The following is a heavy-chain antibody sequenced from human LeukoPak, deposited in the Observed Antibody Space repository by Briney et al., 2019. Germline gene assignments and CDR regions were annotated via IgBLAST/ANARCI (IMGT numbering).Heavy chain of an antibody. D-gene: IGHD1-26*01. CDR3: ARGGPYSGSPFDY. CDR1: RFTFSSYW. CDR2: ITSDGSST. J-gene: IGHJ4*02. Sequence: GGSLRLSCAASRFTFSSYWVHWVRQAPGKGLVWVSRITSDGSSTSYADSVKGRFTISRDNAKNTLYLQMNSLRAEDTAVYYCARGGPYSGSPFDYWGQGTLVTVSS. V-gene: IGHV3-74*01.